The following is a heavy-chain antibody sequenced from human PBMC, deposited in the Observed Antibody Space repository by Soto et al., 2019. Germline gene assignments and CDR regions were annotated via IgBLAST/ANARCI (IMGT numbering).Heavy chain of an antibody. CDR1: GGSISSSSYY. V-gene: IGHV4-39*01. J-gene: IGHJ3*02. CDR2: IYYSGST. CDR3: ARLFERWELPAFDI. Sequence: QLQLQESGPGLVKPSETLSLTCTVSGGSISSSSYYWGWIRQPPGKGLEWIGSIYYSGSTYYNPSLKSRVTISVDTSKNQFSLKLSSVTAADTAVYYCARLFERWELPAFDIWGQGTMVTVSS. D-gene: IGHD1-26*01.